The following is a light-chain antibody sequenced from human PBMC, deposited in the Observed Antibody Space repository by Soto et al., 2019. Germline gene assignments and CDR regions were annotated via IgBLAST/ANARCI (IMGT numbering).Light chain of an antibody. CDR3: TSYTRRSWV. Sequence: QSALTQPASVSGSPGQSITISCTGTSSDVGGYNYVSWYQQYPGKAPKLMIYDVSNRPSGVSNRFSGSKSGSTASLTISGLQAEDEADYYFTSYTRRSWVFGGGTKLTVL. CDR2: DVS. CDR1: SSDVGGYNY. V-gene: IGLV2-14*01. J-gene: IGLJ3*02.